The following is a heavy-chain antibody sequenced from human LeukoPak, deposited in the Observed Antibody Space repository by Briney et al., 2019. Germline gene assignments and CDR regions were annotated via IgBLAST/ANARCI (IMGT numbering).Heavy chain of an antibody. J-gene: IGHJ4*02. CDR3: ARGYCSSTSCYIFDY. D-gene: IGHD2-2*01. V-gene: IGHV4-30-2*01. Sequence: ASQTLSLTCAVSGGSISSGGYCWSWIRQPPGKGLEWIGYIYHSGSTYDNPSLKSRVTISVDRSKNQFSLKLSSVTAADTAVYYCARGYCSSTSCYIFDYWGQGTLATVSS. CDR2: IYHSGST. CDR1: GGSISSGGYC.